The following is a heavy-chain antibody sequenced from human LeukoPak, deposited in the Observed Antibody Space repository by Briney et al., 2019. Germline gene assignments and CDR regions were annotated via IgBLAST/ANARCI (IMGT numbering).Heavy chain of an antibody. CDR1: GYSFTSYW. V-gene: IGHV5-51*01. Sequence: GESLKISCKGSGYSFTSYWIGWVRQMPGKGLEWMGIIYPGDSDTRYSPSFQGQVTISAGKSISTAYLQWSSLKASDTAMYYCAGHVPVGKVYPDYWGQGTLVTVSS. CDR2: IYPGDSDT. J-gene: IGHJ4*02. D-gene: IGHD3-10*02. CDR3: AGHVPVGKVYPDY.